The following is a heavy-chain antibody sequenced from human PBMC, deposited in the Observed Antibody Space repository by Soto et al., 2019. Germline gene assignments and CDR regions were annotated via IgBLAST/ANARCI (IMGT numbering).Heavy chain of an antibody. D-gene: IGHD6-19*01. J-gene: IGHJ6*02. CDR2: IWYDGSNK. CDR1: GFAFSNYA. CDR3: ARGVSSGWLRPYYGMDV. Sequence: VQLLESGGGLVQPGGSLRLSCAASGFAFSNYAMLWVRQPPGKGLEWVAVIWYDGSNKYYADSVKGRFTISRDNSKNTLYLQMNSLRAEDTAVYYCARGVSSGWLRPYYGMDVWGQGTTVTVSS. V-gene: IGHV3-33*08.